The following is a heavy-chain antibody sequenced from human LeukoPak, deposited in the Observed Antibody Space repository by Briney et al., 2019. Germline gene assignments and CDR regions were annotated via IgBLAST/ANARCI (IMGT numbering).Heavy chain of an antibody. CDR3: AKDLERSFSGYEMSPYHYYYMDV. D-gene: IGHD5-12*01. Sequence: SVTVSCKASVDTFRSYAIIWVRQAPGRGLEWMGGIIPIFGTTNYAQMFQGRVTITADKSTDTAYMELSSLTAEDTAVYYCAKDLERSFSGYEMSPYHYYYMDVWGKGTTVTVSS. J-gene: IGHJ6*03. CDR1: VDTFRSYA. CDR2: IIPIFGTT. V-gene: IGHV1-69*06.